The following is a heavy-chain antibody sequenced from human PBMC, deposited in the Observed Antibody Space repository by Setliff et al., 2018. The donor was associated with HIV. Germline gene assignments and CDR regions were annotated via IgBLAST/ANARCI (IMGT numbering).Heavy chain of an antibody. V-gene: IGHV5-51*01. CDR1: GYSFTTLW. J-gene: IGHJ4*02. CDR3: ARSMGFKATTRLDF. D-gene: IGHD3-10*01. Sequence: GESLKISCQASGYSFTTLWIAWVRQMPGKGLEWMGMVFPDDSDTKYSPSFQGQVSMSADKSINTAYLQWSSLKASDTAVYYCARSMGFKATTRLDFWGPGTLVTVSS. CDR2: VFPDDSDT.